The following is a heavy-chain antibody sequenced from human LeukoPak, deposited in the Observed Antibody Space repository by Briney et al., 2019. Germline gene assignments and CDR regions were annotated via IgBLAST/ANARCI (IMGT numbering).Heavy chain of an antibody. V-gene: IGHV3-30*18. J-gene: IGHJ4*02. CDR3: AKDFYGSGSSFDY. CDR2: ISYDGSNK. D-gene: IGHD3-10*01. Sequence: PGRSLRLSCAASGFTFSSYGMHWVRQAPGKGLEWVAVISYDGSNKYYADSVKGRFTISRDNSKNTLYLQMNSLRAEDTAVYYCAKDFYGSGSSFDYWGQGTLVTVSS. CDR1: GFTFSSYG.